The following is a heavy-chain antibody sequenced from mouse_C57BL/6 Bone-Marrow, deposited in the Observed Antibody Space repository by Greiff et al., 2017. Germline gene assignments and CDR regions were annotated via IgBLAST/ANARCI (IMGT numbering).Heavy chain of an antibody. Sequence: QVHVKQPGAELVKPGASVKMSCKASGYTFTSYWITWVKQRPGQGLEWIGDIYPGSGSTNYNEKFKSKATLTVDTSSSTAYMQLSSLTSEDSAVYYCAREGGSPMVTDYWGQGTTLTVSS. CDR2: IYPGSGST. CDR1: GYTFTSYW. J-gene: IGHJ2*01. V-gene: IGHV1-55*01. D-gene: IGHD2-2*01. CDR3: AREGGSPMVTDY.